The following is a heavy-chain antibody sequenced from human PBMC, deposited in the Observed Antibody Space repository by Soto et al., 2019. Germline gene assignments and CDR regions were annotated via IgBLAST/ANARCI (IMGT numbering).Heavy chain of an antibody. Sequence: QVQLQQWGAGLLKPSETLSLTCAVYGGSFSGYYWSWIRQPPGKGLAWIAEINHSGSTNYNPSLKSRVNISVDTSKNQFSLKLSSVTAADTAVYYCARGPDCSSTSCYFGYMDVWGKGTTVTVSS. CDR3: ARGPDCSSTSCYFGYMDV. CDR2: INHSGST. J-gene: IGHJ6*03. CDR1: GGSFSGYY. D-gene: IGHD2-2*01. V-gene: IGHV4-34*01.